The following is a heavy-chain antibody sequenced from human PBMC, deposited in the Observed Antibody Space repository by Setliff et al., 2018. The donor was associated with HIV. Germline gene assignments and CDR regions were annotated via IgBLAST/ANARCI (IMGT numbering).Heavy chain of an antibody. CDR1: GGSMRSNIYY. CDR3: ARSSMAGFDY. Sequence: SETLSLTCSVSGGSMRSNIYYWGWIRLSPTRGLEWIGSIHSSDTYYTPSLKSRVTISVDTSKDHFSLKLTSLTAADTAVYYCARSSMAGFDYWGQGKLVTVSS. J-gene: IGHJ4*02. CDR2: IHSSDT. V-gene: IGHV4-39*07. D-gene: IGHD6-19*01.